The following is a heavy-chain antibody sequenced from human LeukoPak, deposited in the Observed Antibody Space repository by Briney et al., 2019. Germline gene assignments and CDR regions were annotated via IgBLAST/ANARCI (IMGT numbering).Heavy chain of an antibody. J-gene: IGHJ6*03. V-gene: IGHV1-69*13. D-gene: IGHD3-3*01. CDR3: ARSSPMPPEFWSGYYRDYYYYYYMDV. CDR2: IIPIFGTA. CDR1: GGTFSSYA. Sequence: SVKVSCKASGGTFSSYAISWVRQAPGQGLEWMGGIIPIFGTANYAQKFQGRVTITADESTSTAYMELSSLRPEDTAVYYCARSSPMPPEFWSGYYRDYYYYYYMDVWGKGTTVTVSS.